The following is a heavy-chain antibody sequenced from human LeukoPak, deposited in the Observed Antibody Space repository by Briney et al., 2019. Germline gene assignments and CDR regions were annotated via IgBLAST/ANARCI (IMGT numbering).Heavy chain of an antibody. CDR1: GFTFSSYS. V-gene: IGHV3-21*01. Sequence: GGSLRLSCAASGFTFSSYSMNWVRQAPGKELEWVSSISSSSSYIYYADSVKGRFTISRDNAKNSLYLQMNSLRAEDTAVYYCARAKPRDDFWSGYYAGWGQGTLVTVSS. CDR3: ARAKPRDDFWSGYYAG. J-gene: IGHJ4*02. CDR2: ISSSSSYI. D-gene: IGHD3-3*01.